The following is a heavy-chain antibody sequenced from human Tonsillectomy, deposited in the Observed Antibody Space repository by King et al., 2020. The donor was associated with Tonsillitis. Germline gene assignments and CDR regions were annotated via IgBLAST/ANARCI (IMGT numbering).Heavy chain of an antibody. CDR1: GFTVSSHY. D-gene: IGHD4-23*01. CDR2: LSSGGST. J-gene: IGHJ4*02. V-gene: IGHV3-66*01. Sequence: PLVASGGGLVQPGGSLRLSCAASGFTVSSHYISWVRQAPGTLLEWVSLLSSGGSTYYAHSVKGRFTISRDNSKNTLYLQMDSLRAEDTAVYYCARVDIYGGYSPGNDYWGQGTLVTVSS. CDR3: ARVDIYGGYSPGNDY.